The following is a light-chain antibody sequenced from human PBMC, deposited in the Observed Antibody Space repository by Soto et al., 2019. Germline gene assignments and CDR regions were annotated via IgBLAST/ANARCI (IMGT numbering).Light chain of an antibody. CDR2: GAS. J-gene: IGKJ5*01. CDR3: QQRSNWRIT. CDR1: QSVSSY. Sequence: EIVLTQPPATLSLSPGERATLSFRASQSVSSYLAWYQQKPGQAPRLLIYGASNRATGIPARFSGSGSGTDFTLTISSLEPEDFAVYYCQQRSNWRITFGQGTRLQIK. V-gene: IGKV3-11*01.